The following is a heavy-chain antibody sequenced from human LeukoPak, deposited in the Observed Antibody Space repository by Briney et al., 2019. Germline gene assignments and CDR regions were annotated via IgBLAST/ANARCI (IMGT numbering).Heavy chain of an antibody. Sequence: GGSLRLSCAASGXRFSDYYMSWIRQAPGKGLEWISYITSSSSYTIYADSVKGRFTISRDNAKKSLYLQMNSLRAEDTAVYYCARGYDFDYWGQGTVVTVSS. CDR3: ARGYDFDY. CDR1: GXRFSDYY. D-gene: IGHD3-3*01. J-gene: IGHJ4*02. V-gene: IGHV3-11*05. CDR2: ITSSSSYT.